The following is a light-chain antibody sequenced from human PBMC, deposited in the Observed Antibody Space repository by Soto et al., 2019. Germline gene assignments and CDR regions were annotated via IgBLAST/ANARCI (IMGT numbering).Light chain of an antibody. CDR3: LHDYNYPPST. Sequence: AIQMTQSPSSLSASVGDRVTITCRASQGIRNDLGWYQQKPGKAPKLLIYAASSLQSGVPSRFSGSGSGTDFTLTISTLQPEDFATYYCLHDYNYPPSTFGQGTKLEIK. CDR1: QGIRND. CDR2: AAS. J-gene: IGKJ2*01. V-gene: IGKV1-6*01.